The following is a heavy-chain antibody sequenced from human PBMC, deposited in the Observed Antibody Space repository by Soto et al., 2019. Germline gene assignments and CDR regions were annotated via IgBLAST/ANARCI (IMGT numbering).Heavy chain of an antibody. V-gene: IGHV3-30*18. J-gene: IGHJ6*02. CDR1: VFGFSTYG. CDR2: ISNDGSIK. D-gene: IGHD6-6*01. Sequence: GSLRLSCAAPVFGFSTYGMHWVRQAPGKGLEWMAVISNDGSIKYYADSVKGRFTISRDNSKDTLFLQMNSLRGEDTAVYYCAKVVRADTTSSNFYYYSGMDVWGQGTTVTVSS. CDR3: AKVVRADTTSSNFYYYSGMDV.